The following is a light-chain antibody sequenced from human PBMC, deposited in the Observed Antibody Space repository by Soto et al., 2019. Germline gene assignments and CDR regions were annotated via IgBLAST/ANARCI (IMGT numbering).Light chain of an antibody. Sequence: DIQMTQSPSTLSASVGDRVTITCRASQSISSWLAWYQQKPGKAPKLLIYKASNLESGVPSRFSGSGSGTEFTLTISSLQPDDFATYYCQQYNSYPYTFGQGTKVDIK. J-gene: IGKJ2*01. CDR3: QQYNSYPYT. CDR2: KAS. V-gene: IGKV1-5*03. CDR1: QSISSW.